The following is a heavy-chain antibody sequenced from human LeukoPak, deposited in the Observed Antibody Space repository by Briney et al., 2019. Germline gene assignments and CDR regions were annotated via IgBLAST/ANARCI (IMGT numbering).Heavy chain of an antibody. J-gene: IGHJ4*02. V-gene: IGHV3-7*01. CDR2: IKPDGSGK. Sequence: PGGSLRLSCEASGFTLSTYWMNWVRQVPGKGLDWVANIKPDGSGKRYVDSVKGRFTIARDNADNSLSLQMNSRRAEDTAVYYCASWGAGGNSWGQGTLVTVSS. CDR1: GFTLSTYW. CDR3: ASWGAGGNS. D-gene: IGHD3-16*01.